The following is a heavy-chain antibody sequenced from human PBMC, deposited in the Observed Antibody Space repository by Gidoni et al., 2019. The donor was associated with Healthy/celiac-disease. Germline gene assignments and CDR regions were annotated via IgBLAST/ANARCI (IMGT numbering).Heavy chain of an antibody. V-gene: IGHV1-69*01. Sequence: QVQLVQSGAEVKKPGSSVKVSCKASGGTFSSSAISWVRQAPGQGLEWMGRIIPIFGTANYAQKFQGRVTITADESTSTAYMELSSLRSEDTAVYYCARDRYYDFWSGYYPTRGGWFDPWGQGTLVTVSS. J-gene: IGHJ5*02. CDR1: GGTFSSSA. CDR2: IIPIFGTA. D-gene: IGHD3-3*01. CDR3: ARDRYYDFWSGYYPTRGGWFDP.